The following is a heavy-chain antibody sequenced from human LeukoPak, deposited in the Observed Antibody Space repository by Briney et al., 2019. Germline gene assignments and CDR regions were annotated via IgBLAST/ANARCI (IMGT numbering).Heavy chain of an antibody. CDR1: GLTVSSNY. CDR2: IYSGGST. V-gene: IGHV3-53*01. CDR3: ARERGGTFDY. Sequence: GGSLRLSCVASGLTVSSNYMSWVSQAPGKGLEWVSVIYSGGSTYYADSVKGRFTISRDNSKNTLYLQVNGLRADDTAVYYCARERGGTFDYWGQGTLVTVSS. J-gene: IGHJ4*02. D-gene: IGHD3-16*01.